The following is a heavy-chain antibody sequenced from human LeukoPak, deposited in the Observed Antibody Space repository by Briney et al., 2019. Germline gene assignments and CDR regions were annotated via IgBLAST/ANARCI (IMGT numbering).Heavy chain of an antibody. CDR3: ARAERYYYDSSGYAGDY. V-gene: IGHV1-8*03. Sequence: ASVKVSCKASGYTFTSYDINWVRQATGQGLEWMGWMNPNSGNTGCAQKFQGRVTITRNTSISTAYMELSRLRSDDTAVYYCARAERYYYDSSGYAGDYWGQGTLVTVSS. D-gene: IGHD3-22*01. CDR2: MNPNSGNT. J-gene: IGHJ4*02. CDR1: GYTFTSYD.